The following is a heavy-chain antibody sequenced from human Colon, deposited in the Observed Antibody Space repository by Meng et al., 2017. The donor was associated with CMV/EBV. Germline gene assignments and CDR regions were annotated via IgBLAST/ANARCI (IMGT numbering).Heavy chain of an antibody. CDR2: IYSGGSA. D-gene: IGHD6-13*01. CDR3: ARVLPGAVGSISYFDS. CDR1: GLAVSDNY. Sequence: GESLKISCAASGLAVSDNYMNWVRQAPGKGLEWVSVIYSGGSAYYTDSVKGRFTISRDNAKNTVYLQMNSLRAEDTPVYYCARVLPGAVGSISYFDSWGQGTLVTVSS. J-gene: IGHJ4*02. V-gene: IGHV3-53*01.